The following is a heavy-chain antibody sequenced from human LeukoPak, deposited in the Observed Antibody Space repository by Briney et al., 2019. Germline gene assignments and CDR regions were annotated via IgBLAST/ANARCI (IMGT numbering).Heavy chain of an antibody. D-gene: IGHD6-19*01. Sequence: SGPTLVNPTQTLTLTCTFSGFSLSTSGVGVGWIRQPPGRALEWLALIYWNDDKRYSPSLKSRLTITKGTSKNQVVLTMSNMDPVDTATYYCAHLNTYSSSWYHFDYWGQGTLVPVSS. CDR1: GFSLSTSGVG. J-gene: IGHJ4*02. CDR2: IYWNDDK. V-gene: IGHV2-5*01. CDR3: AHLNTYSSSWYHFDY.